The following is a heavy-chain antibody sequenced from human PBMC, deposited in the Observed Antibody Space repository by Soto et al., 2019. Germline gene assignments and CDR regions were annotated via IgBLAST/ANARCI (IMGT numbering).Heavy chain of an antibody. CDR3: ARGVPSSIHLGWFDP. Sequence: QVHLVQSGAEVKKPGASVKVSCKASGYTFIAYYMHWVRQAPGQGLEWMGWINPRSGGTNFAQKFQGRVAITTDTSLNTVYMELTRLGSDDTAVYYCARGVPSSIHLGWFDPWGQGTLVTVSS. J-gene: IGHJ5*02. V-gene: IGHV1-2*02. CDR1: GYTFIAYY. D-gene: IGHD2-2*02. CDR2: INPRSGGT.